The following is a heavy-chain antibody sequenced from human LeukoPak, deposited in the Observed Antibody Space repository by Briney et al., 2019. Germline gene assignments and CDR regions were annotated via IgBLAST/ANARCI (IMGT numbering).Heavy chain of an antibody. CDR3: AREEVGAADY. J-gene: IGHJ4*02. V-gene: IGHV3-30-3*01. CDR1: GFTFSTYP. D-gene: IGHD1-26*01. Sequence: GGSLRLSCVASGFTFSTYPMHWVRQAPGKGLEWLAVMSYDGSNKHYADFVKGRFTISRDNSKNTLYLQMNSLRAEDTAVYYCAREEVGAADYWGQGTLVTVSS. CDR2: MSYDGSNK.